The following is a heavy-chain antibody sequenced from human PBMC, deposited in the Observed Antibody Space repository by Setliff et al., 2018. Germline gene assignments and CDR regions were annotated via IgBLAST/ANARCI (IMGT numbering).Heavy chain of an antibody. J-gene: IGHJ3*02. V-gene: IGHV1-46*01. CDR1: GYTFTSHY. D-gene: IGHD3-22*01. CDR2: INPSSGRT. Sequence: ASVKVSCKASGYTFTSHYMHWVRQAPGLGPEWMGTINPSSGRTSYAQKFQGRVTMTRDTSTSTVYMDMSGLRSEDTAVYYCARDVFPYHYEGAFDIWGQGTMVTVSS. CDR3: ARDVFPYHYEGAFDI.